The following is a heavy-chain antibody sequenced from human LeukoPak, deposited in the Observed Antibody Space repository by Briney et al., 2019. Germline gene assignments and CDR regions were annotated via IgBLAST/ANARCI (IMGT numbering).Heavy chain of an antibody. Sequence: GASLRLFCVASGLTFSTYSMTWGRQAPGKGLEWLSSISSGGTFTYYADSVKGRFTISRDNSKSTLYLQMNSLRAEDTAVYYCAKCSPSCFNGLDVWGQGTTVTVSS. V-gene: IGHV3-23*01. D-gene: IGHD3-10*02. CDR3: AKCSPSCFNGLDV. CDR2: ISSGGTFT. J-gene: IGHJ6*02. CDR1: GLTFSTYS.